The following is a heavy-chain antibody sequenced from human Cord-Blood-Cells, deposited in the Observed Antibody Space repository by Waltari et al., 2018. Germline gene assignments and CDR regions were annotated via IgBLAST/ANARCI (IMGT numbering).Heavy chain of an antibody. D-gene: IGHD3-16*01. Sequence: EVQLVESGGGVVRPGGSLRLSCAASGFTFDDYGMSWVRQAPGKGLEWVSGINWNGGSTGYADSVKGLFTISRDNAKNSLYLQMNSLRAEDTALYHCARALGSYGYYYYGMDVWGQGTTVTVSS. CDR1: GFTFDDYG. V-gene: IGHV3-20*01. CDR2: INWNGGST. J-gene: IGHJ6*02. CDR3: ARALGSYGYYYYGMDV.